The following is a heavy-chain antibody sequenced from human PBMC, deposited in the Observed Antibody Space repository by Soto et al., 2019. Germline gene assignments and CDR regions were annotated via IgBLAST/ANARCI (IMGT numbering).Heavy chain of an antibody. CDR1: GGTFSSYA. D-gene: IGHD3-9*01. Sequence: GASVKVSCKASGGTFSSYAISWVRQAPGQGLEWMGGIIPIFGTATYAQKFQGRVTITADESTSTAYMELSSLRSEDTAVYYCARDESSRYDIWTGYEPFFDYWGQGTLVTVSS. V-gene: IGHV1-69*13. CDR3: ARDESSRYDIWTGYEPFFDY. J-gene: IGHJ4*02. CDR2: IIPIFGTA.